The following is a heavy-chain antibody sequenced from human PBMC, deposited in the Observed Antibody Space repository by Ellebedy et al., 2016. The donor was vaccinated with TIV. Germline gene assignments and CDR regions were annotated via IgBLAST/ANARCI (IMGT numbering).Heavy chain of an antibody. J-gene: IGHJ5*02. D-gene: IGHD6-19*01. V-gene: IGHV5-51*01. CDR1: GNNFTSDL. CDR2: IYPGDSPT. Sequence: GESLKISCQGSGNNFTSDLIACVRQMPGKGLEWMGIIYPGDSPTTYSPSFQGQVTISADKSFSTAYLQWSSLRASDTAIYYCAKRGLLGGWYTSWGQGTPVTVSS. CDR3: AKRGLLGGWYTS.